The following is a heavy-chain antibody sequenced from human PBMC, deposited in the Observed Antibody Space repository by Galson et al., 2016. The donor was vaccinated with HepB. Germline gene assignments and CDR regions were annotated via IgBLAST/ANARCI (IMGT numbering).Heavy chain of an antibody. D-gene: IGHD2-15*01. Sequence: SVKVSCKASGYTFTSYGISWVRQAPGQGLERMGWISGYNGNTNYAQTLQDRVTMTRDTSTSTAYMELRSLRSDDTAVYYCARDPVIVVEVAAIHYYGMDVWGQGTTVTVSS. CDR3: ARDPVIVVEVAAIHYYGMDV. CDR1: GYTFTSYG. J-gene: IGHJ6*02. V-gene: IGHV1-18*04. CDR2: ISGYNGNT.